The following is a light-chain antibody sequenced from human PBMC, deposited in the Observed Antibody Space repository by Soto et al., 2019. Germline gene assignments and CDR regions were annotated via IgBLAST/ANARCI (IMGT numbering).Light chain of an antibody. CDR1: QSVRRSS. J-gene: IGKJ3*01. Sequence: EIVLTQSPGTLSLSPGERATLSCRASQSVRRSSLAWYQQIPGQPPRLLMYGASSRASGVPDRFSGGGSGTGFTLTISRLEPEDFSVYYCQQYGTSPFTFGPGTKVDIK. CDR2: GAS. V-gene: IGKV3-20*01. CDR3: QQYGTSPFT.